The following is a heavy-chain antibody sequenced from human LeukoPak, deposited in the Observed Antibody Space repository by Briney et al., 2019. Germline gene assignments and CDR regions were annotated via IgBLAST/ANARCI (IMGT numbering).Heavy chain of an antibody. CDR3: APASIAVAGRTDYYYYGMDV. V-gene: IGHV3-21*01. D-gene: IGHD6-19*01. CDR2: ISSSSSYI. CDR1: GFTFSSYS. J-gene: IGHJ6*02. Sequence: GGSLRLSCAASGFTFSSYSMNWVRQAPGKGLEWVSSISSSSSYIYYADSVKGRFTISRDNAKNSLYLQMNSLRAEDTAVYYCAPASIAVAGRTDYYYYGMDVWGQGTTVTVSS.